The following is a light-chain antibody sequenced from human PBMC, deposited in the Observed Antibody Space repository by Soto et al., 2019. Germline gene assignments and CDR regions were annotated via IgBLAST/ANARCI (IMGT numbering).Light chain of an antibody. V-gene: IGLV2-11*01. CDR3: CSYAGTYSYV. CDR2: DVS. CDR1: SSDVGAYNY. Sequence: QSALTQPRSVSGSPEQSVTISCTGTSSDVGAYNYVSWYQQHSGKAPKFMIHDVSKRPSGVPDRFSGSKSGHTASLTISGLQAEDEADYYCCSYAGTYSYVFGTGTKVTVL. J-gene: IGLJ1*01.